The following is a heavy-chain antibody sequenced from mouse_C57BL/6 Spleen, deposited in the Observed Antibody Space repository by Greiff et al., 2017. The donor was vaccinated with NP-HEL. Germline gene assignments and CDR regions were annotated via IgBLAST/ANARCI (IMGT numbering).Heavy chain of an antibody. Sequence: QVQLQQPGAELVMPGASVKLSCKASGYTFTSYWMHWVKQRPGQGLEWIGEIDPSDSYTNYNQKFKGKSTLTVDKSSSTAYMQLSSLTSEDSAVYCCARRADGYYGYLGVGGTGTTVTVSS. CDR3: ARRADGYYGYLGV. CDR1: GYTFTSYW. V-gene: IGHV1-69*01. D-gene: IGHD2-3*01. J-gene: IGHJ1*03. CDR2: IDPSDSYT.